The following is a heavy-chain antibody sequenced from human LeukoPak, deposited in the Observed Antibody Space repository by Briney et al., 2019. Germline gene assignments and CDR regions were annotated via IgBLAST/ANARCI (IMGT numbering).Heavy chain of an antibody. CDR3: ARLRFLEWLLYGDNWFDP. D-gene: IGHD3-3*01. CDR2: IYYSGST. Sequence: PSETLSLTCTVSGGSISSYYWSWIRQPPGKGLEWIGYIYYSGSTNYNPSLKSRVTISVDTSKNQFSLKLSSVTAADTAVYYCARLRFLEWLLYGDNWFDPWGQGTLVTVSS. V-gene: IGHV4-59*08. J-gene: IGHJ5*02. CDR1: GGSISSYY.